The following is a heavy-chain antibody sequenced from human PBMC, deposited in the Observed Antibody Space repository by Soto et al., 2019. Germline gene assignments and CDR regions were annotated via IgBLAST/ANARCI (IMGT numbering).Heavy chain of an antibody. CDR2: INPNSGGT. CDR1: GYTFTGYY. Sequence: QVQLVQSGAEVKKPGASVKVSCKASGYTFTGYYMHWVRQAPGQGLEWMGWINPNSGGTNYAQKFQGRVTMTRDTSISTAYMELSRLRSDDTAVYYCARVINFGVVPKGSYYGMDVWGQGTTVTVSS. D-gene: IGHD3-3*01. J-gene: IGHJ6*02. V-gene: IGHV1-2*02. CDR3: ARVINFGVVPKGSYYGMDV.